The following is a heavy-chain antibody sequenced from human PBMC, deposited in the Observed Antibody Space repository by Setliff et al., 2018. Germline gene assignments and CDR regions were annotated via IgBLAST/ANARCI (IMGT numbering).Heavy chain of an antibody. CDR2: ISAYNGNT. V-gene: IGHV1-18*01. CDR3: ARDRPEVVIDAARALFDY. Sequence: ASVKVSCKASGYTFSSYGISWVRQAPGQGLEWMGWISAYNGNTNYAQKFQGRVTMTTDTSTSTAYMELRSLRSDDTAVYYCARDRPEVVIDAARALFDYWGQGALVTVSS. J-gene: IGHJ4*02. D-gene: IGHD2-15*01. CDR1: GYTFSSYG.